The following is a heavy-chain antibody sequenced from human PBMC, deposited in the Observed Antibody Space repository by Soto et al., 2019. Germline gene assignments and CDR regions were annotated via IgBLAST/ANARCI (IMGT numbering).Heavy chain of an antibody. CDR3: ARDLSHDFWIGYYRSGPIKGWFDP. J-gene: IGHJ5*02. CDR1: GFTFSSYS. Sequence: EVQLVESGGGLVKPGGSLRLSCAASGFTFSSYSMNWVRQAPGKGLEWVSSISSSSSYIYYADSVKGRFTISRDNAKNSLYLQMNSLRAEDTAVYYCARDLSHDFWIGYYRSGPIKGWFDPWGQGTLVTVSS. V-gene: IGHV3-21*01. CDR2: ISSSSSYI. D-gene: IGHD3-3*01.